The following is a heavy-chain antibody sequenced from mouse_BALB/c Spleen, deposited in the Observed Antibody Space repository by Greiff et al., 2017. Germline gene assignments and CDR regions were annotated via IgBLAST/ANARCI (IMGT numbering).Heavy chain of an antibody. D-gene: IGHD1-1*01. CDR3: AREGYYGSSLYFDY. J-gene: IGHJ2*01. CDR2: INSNGGST. Sequence: EVKVEESGGGLVQPGGSLKLSCAASGFTFSSYGMSWVRQTPDKRLELVATINSNGGSTYYPDSVKGRFTISRDNAKNTLYLQMSSLKSEDTAMYYCAREGYYGSSLYFDYWGQGTTLTVSS. V-gene: IGHV5-6-3*01. CDR1: GFTFSSYG.